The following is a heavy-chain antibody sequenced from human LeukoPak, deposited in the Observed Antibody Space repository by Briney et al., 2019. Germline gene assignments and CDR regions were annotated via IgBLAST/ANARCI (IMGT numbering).Heavy chain of an antibody. CDR2: INPSGGST. CDR1: GYTFTSYY. Sequence: GASVKVSCKASGYTFTSYYIHRVRQASGQGLEWMGVINPSGGSTTYAQKFQGRVTMTRDTSTSTVYMELSSLRSEDTAVYYCARDRQDYYNGMDVWGQGTTVTVSS. J-gene: IGHJ6*02. CDR3: ARDRQDYYNGMDV. V-gene: IGHV1-46*01.